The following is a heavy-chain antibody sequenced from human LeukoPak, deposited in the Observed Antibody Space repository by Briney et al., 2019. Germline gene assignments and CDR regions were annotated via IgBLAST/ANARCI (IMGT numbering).Heavy chain of an antibody. CDR2: ISGNGVYT. V-gene: IGHV3-23*01. D-gene: IGHD3-10*01. J-gene: IGHJ4*02. Sequence: GGSLRLSCGGSGFTFITHGVAWVRQAPGKGLEWVSIISGNGVYTCYADSVKGRFTISRDNSKNMVYLQMNSLRTDDTAIYYCAKDRDYKDKSTWRTFDYWGRGTLVTVSS. CDR3: AKDRDYKDKSTWRTFDY. CDR1: GFTFITHG.